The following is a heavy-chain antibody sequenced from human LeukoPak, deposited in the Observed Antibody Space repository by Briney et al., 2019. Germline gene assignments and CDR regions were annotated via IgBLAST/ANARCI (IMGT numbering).Heavy chain of an antibody. V-gene: IGHV3-21*01. CDR1: GFTFSSYS. J-gene: IGHJ3*01. CDR2: ISGTSAYI. D-gene: IGHD5-24*01. CDR3: AKKMDDAFDV. Sequence: GGSLRLSCAASGFTFSSYSMNWVRQAPGKGLEWVAFISGTSAYISYADSVKGRFTISRDNAKNSLYLQMDNLRAEGTAVYYCAKKMDDAFDVWGQGTMVTVSS.